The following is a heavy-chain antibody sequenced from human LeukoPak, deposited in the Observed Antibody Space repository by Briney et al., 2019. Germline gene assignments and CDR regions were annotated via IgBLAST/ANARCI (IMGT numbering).Heavy chain of an antibody. CDR3: ARAQVGTPTDC. CDR1: GFTLSSYT. CDR2: LTSDGNSM. J-gene: IGHJ4*02. Sequence: GGSLRLSCAASGFTLSSYTMYWVRQAPGRGLVWVARLTSDGNSMTYADFVKGRFTVSRDIAKNTLYLQMNSLRAEDTAVYYCARAQVGTPTDCWGQGTLVTVSS. D-gene: IGHD1-26*01. V-gene: IGHV3-74*01.